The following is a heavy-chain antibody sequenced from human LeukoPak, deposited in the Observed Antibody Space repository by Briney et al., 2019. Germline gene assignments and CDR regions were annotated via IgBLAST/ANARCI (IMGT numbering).Heavy chain of an antibody. D-gene: IGHD3-10*01. Sequence: PSETLSLTCAVYGGSFSGYYWSWIRQPPGKGLEWIGEINHSGSTSYNPSLKSRVTISVDTSKNQFSLKLSSVTAADTAVYYCARTPRYYYGSGSYYIFDYWSQGTLVTVSS. CDR3: ARTPRYYYGSGSYYIFDY. CDR1: GGSFSGYY. CDR2: INHSGST. V-gene: IGHV4-34*01. J-gene: IGHJ4*02.